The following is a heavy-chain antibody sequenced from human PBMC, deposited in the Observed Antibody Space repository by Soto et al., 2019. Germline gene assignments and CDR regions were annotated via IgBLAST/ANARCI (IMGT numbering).Heavy chain of an antibody. D-gene: IGHD2-15*01. V-gene: IGHV1-69*12. Sequence: QVQLVQSGAEVKKPGSSVKVSCKASGGTFSSYAISWVRQAPGQGLEWMGGTIPIFGTANYAQKFQGRVTITADESTSTAYMGLRSLRSEDTAVFYCASGGPDRYFAYWGQGTLVTVSS. CDR3: ASGGPDRYFAY. J-gene: IGHJ4*02. CDR1: GGTFSSYA. CDR2: TIPIFGTA.